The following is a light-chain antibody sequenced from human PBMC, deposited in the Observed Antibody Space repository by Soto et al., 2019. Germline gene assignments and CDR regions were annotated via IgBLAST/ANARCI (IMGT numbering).Light chain of an antibody. V-gene: IGLV3-21*04. CDR2: YES. Sequence: SYLLTQPPSVSVAPGKTARITCGGNTIGSKSVHWYQQKPGQAPVVVMRYESDRPSGIPERFSGSNSGNTATLTINRVEAGDEADYYCQVWDSSSDLVVFGGGTKVTVL. CDR3: QVWDSSSDLVV. J-gene: IGLJ2*01. CDR1: TIGSKS.